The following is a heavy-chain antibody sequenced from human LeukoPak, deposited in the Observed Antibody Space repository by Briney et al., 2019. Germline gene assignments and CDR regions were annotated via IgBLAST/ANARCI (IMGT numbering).Heavy chain of an antibody. D-gene: IGHD4-11*01. CDR1: GFTLRYYQ. CDR3: ATDSYDYT. CDR2: IKSKTDGGTT. Sequence: GGSLRLSCATSGFTLRYYQMNWVRQAPGKGLEWVGRIKSKTDGGTTDYAAPVKGRFTISRDDSKNTLYLQMNSLKTADTAVYYCATDSYDYTWGQGTLVTVSS. J-gene: IGHJ5*02. V-gene: IGHV3-15*07.